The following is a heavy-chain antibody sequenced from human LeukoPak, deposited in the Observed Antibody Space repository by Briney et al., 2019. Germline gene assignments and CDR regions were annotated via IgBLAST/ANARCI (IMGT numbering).Heavy chain of an antibody. Sequence: ASVKVSCKASGYIFTTYGMNWVRQAPGQGLEWMGWINTSTEHPTHAQGFTGRFVFSLDTSVSTAYLQISSLKAEDTAVYYCARALNLAAAGTLDTWGQGTLVTVSS. D-gene: IGHD6-13*01. CDR1: GYIFTTYG. J-gene: IGHJ5*02. CDR2: INTSTEHP. V-gene: IGHV7-4-1*02. CDR3: ARALNLAAAGTLDT.